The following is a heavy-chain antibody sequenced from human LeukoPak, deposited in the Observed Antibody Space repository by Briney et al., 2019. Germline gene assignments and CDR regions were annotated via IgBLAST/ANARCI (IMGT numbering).Heavy chain of an antibody. CDR2: ISGSGGST. Sequence: PGRSLRLSCAASGFTFSSYAMSWVRQAPGKGLEWVSAISGSGGSTYYADSVKGRFTISRDNSKNTLYLQMNSLRAEDTAVYYCAKDQASYDFWSGYPQEGGRGAFDIWGQGTMVAVSS. J-gene: IGHJ3*02. V-gene: IGHV3-23*01. CDR1: GFTFSSYA. D-gene: IGHD3-3*01. CDR3: AKDQASYDFWSGYPQEGGRGAFDI.